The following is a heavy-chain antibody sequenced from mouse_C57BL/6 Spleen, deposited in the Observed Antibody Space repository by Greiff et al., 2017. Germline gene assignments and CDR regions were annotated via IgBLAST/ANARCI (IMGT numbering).Heavy chain of an antibody. CDR2: IDPSDSET. V-gene: IGHV1-52*01. D-gene: IGHD1-1*01. J-gene: IGHJ3*01. CDR1: GYTFTSYW. CDR3: ANNYYGSSYDWFAY. Sequence: LQQPGAELVRPGSSVKLSCKASGYTFTSYWMHWVKQRPIQGLEWIGNIDPSDSETHYNQKFKDKATLTVDKSSSTAYMQLSSLTSEDSAVYYCANNYYGSSYDWFAYWGQGTLVTVSA.